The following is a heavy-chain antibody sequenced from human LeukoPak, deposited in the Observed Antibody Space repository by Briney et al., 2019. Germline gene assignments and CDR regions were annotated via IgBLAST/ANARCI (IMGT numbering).Heavy chain of an antibody. J-gene: IGHJ4*02. Sequence: GGSLRLSCTVSGFTVSSNSMSWVRQAPGKGLEWVSFIYSDNTHYSDSVKGRFTISRDNSKNTLYLQMNCLRAEDTAVYYCARRAGAYSHPYDYWGQGTLVTVSS. CDR1: GFTVSSNS. D-gene: IGHD4/OR15-4a*01. V-gene: IGHV3-53*01. CDR3: ARRAGAYSHPYDY. CDR2: IYSDNT.